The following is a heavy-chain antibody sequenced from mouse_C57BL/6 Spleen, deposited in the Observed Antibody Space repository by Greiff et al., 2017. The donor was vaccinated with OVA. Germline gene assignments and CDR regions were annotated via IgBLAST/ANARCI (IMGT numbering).Heavy chain of an antibody. D-gene: IGHD2-3*01. CDR1: GYAFSSSW. J-gene: IGHJ3*01. Sequence: QVQLQQSGPELVKPGASVKISCKASGYAFSSSWMNWVKQRPGKGLEWIGRIYPGDGDTNYNGKFKGKATLTADKSSSTAYMQLSSLTSEDPAVYFCARNGYYAEFAYWGQGTLVTVSA. V-gene: IGHV1-82*01. CDR3: ARNGYYAEFAY. CDR2: IYPGDGDT.